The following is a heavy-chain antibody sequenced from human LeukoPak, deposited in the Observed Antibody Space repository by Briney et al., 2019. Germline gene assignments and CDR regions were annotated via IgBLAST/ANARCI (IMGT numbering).Heavy chain of an antibody. CDR2: ISWNSGYI. V-gene: IGHV3-9*01. D-gene: IGHD2-15*01. CDR3: AKDNCNGGSCFTYFDY. Sequence: PGRSLRLSCAASGFAFDDYAMHWVRQAPGKGLEWVSGISWNSGYIGYADSVKGRFTISRDNAKNSLYLQMNSLRAEDTALYCCAKDNCNGGSCFTYFDYWGQGTLVTVSS. J-gene: IGHJ4*02. CDR1: GFAFDDYA.